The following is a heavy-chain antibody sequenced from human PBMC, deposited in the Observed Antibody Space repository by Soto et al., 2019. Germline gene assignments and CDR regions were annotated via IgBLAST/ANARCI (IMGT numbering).Heavy chain of an antibody. D-gene: IGHD6-13*01. CDR3: ARDIFLATPGTQVPYYYFGMDV. Sequence: SETLSLTCTVSGGSISSYYWSWIRQPPGKGLEWIGYIYYSGSAFYNPSLKSRVTISLDTSKNQFSLKLSSVTAADTAIYYCARDIFLATPGTQVPYYYFGMDVWGQGTTVTVSS. V-gene: IGHV4-59*12. J-gene: IGHJ6*02. CDR2: IYYSGSA. CDR1: GGSISSYY.